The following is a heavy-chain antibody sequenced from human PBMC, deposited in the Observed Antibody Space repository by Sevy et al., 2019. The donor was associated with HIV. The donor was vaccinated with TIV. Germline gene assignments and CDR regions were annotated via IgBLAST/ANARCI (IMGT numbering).Heavy chain of an antibody. Sequence: GGSLRLSCAASGFTFSNAWMSWVRQAPGKGLEWVGGIKSKADGGTTDYAAPVKGRFTISRDDSKNTLYLKMNSLKTEETAVYYCTKDDRYGSGGRTFGGRETLVTAPQ. J-gene: IGHJ4*02. V-gene: IGHV3-15*01. CDR2: IKSKADGGTT. D-gene: IGHD2-15*01. CDR1: GFTFSNAW. CDR3: TKDDRYGSGGRTF.